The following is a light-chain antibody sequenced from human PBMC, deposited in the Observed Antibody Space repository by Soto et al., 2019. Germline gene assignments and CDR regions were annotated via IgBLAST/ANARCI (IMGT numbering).Light chain of an antibody. Sequence: VLAQPASVSGSPGQSITISCTGTSSDVGGYNYVSWYQQHPGKAPKLMIYDVSNRPSGVSNRFSGSKSGNTASLTISGLQAEDEADYYCSSYTSSSTYVFGTGTKVTVL. CDR3: SSYTSSSTYV. V-gene: IGLV2-14*01. J-gene: IGLJ1*01. CDR2: DVS. CDR1: SSDVGGYNY.